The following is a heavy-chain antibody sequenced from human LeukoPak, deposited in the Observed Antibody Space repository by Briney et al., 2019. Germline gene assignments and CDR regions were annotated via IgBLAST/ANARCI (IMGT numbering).Heavy chain of an antibody. CDR1: GFTFSHSW. Sequence: GGSLRLSCVASGFTFSHSWMTWVRQAPGKGLEWVGHIKEDGSSQNYADSVKGRFTISRDNARNSLYLQMNSLKAEDTAVYYCARERDEGFDYWGQGTLVTVSS. D-gene: IGHD5-24*01. V-gene: IGHV3-7*01. J-gene: IGHJ4*02. CDR3: ARERDEGFDY. CDR2: IKEDGSSQ.